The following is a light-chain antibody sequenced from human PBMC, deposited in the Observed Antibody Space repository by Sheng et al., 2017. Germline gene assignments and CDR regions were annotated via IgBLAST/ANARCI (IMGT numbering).Light chain of an antibody. V-gene: IGLV3-1*01. CDR2: HGD. CDR1: NLGDKY. Sequence: SYELTQPPSVSVSPGQTASIPCSGDNLGDKYACWYQQKPGQSPVLVISHGDKRPSGIPERFSGSNSGNTVTLTISGTQALDEADYYCQAWDSNTVVFGGGTKLTVL. CDR3: QAWDSNTVV. J-gene: IGLJ2*01.